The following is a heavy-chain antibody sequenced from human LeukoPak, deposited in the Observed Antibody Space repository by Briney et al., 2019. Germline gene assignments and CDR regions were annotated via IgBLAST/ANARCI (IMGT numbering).Heavy chain of an antibody. Sequence: SETLSLTCTVSGGSVSSASYYWSWIRQPPGKGLEWIGHINYNGNNYYSPSLKSRATISLDTSNNQFSLRLSSVTAADTAVYYCVRRSTSPNWFDPWGQGTLVTVSS. CDR2: INYNGNN. V-gene: IGHV4-30-4*01. J-gene: IGHJ5*02. CDR1: GGSVSSASYY. D-gene: IGHD2-2*01. CDR3: VRRSTSPNWFDP.